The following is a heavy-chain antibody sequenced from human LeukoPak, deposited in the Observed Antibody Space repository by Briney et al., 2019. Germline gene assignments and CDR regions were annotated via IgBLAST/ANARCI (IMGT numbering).Heavy chain of an antibody. Sequence: GGSLRLSCAASGFTFSSYSMNWVRQAPGKGLEWVSSISSSSSYIYYADSVKGRFTISRDNAKNSLYLQMNSLRAEDTAVYYCARDSSPQIAARPPWNYWGQGTLVTVSS. CDR1: GFTFSSYS. CDR3: ARDSSPQIAARPPWNY. CDR2: ISSSSSYI. V-gene: IGHV3-21*01. J-gene: IGHJ4*02. D-gene: IGHD6-6*01.